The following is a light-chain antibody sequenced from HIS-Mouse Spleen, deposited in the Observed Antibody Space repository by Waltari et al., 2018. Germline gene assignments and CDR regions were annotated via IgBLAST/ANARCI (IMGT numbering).Light chain of an antibody. CDR1: SSDVGSYNP. V-gene: IGLV2-23*01. CDR2: EGS. Sequence: QSALTQPASVSGSPGQSITISCLGTSSDVGSYNPVSWYQQPPGKAPKLVVHEGSKRPSGVSSRFAGAKSGNTASLTISGLQAGDEADYYCCSYAGSSTYVVFGGGTKLTVL. J-gene: IGLJ2*01. CDR3: CSYAGSSTYVV.